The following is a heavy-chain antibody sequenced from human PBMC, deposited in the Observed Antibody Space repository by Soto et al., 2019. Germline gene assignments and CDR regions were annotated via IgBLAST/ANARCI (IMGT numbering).Heavy chain of an antibody. CDR3: ARVGYYYGSGSYPVPNWLDP. J-gene: IGHJ5*01. D-gene: IGHD3-10*01. CDR1: DGFISSGGYY. Sequence: SETLSLTCSVSDGFISSGGYYWSWIRQHPGKGLEWIGYIYYSGGTYYNPSLKSRATISVDTSKNQFSLKLKSVTAADTAVYYCARVGYYYGSGSYPVPNWLDPWGQGTPVTVYS. CDR2: IYYSGGT. V-gene: IGHV4-31*03.